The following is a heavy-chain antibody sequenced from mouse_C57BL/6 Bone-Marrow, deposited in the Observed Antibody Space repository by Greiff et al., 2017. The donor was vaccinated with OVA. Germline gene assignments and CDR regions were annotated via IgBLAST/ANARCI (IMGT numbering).Heavy chain of an antibody. V-gene: IGHV5-6*01. CDR3: ARQRGLRRKFAY. D-gene: IGHD2-2*01. Sequence: EVQLVESGGDLVKPGGSLKLSCAASGFTFSSYGMSWVRQTPDKRLEWVATISSGGSYTYYPDSVKGRFTISRDNAKNTLYLQMSSLKSEDTAMYYCARQRGLRRKFAYWGQGTLVTVSA. CDR1: GFTFSSYG. J-gene: IGHJ3*01. CDR2: ISSGGSYT.